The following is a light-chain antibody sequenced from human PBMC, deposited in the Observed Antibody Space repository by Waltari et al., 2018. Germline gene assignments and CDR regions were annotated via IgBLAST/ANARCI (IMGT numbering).Light chain of an antibody. CDR1: QIITRW. V-gene: IGKV1-5*03. CDR3: LQYNTYWT. CDR2: KAF. Sequence: DIQMTQSPSTLSASVGDRVTITCRASQIITRWLAWYQQKPGKDPKLLIYKAFTLESGVPSRFSGSGSGTEFTLTISSLQPDDFATYYCLQYNTYWTFGQGTRVEIK. J-gene: IGKJ1*01.